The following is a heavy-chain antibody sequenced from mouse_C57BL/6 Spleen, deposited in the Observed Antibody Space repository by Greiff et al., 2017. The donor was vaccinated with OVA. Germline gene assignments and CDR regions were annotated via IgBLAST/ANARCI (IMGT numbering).Heavy chain of an antibody. CDR2: IDPSDSYT. CDR3: ARITARAHYCDY. J-gene: IGHJ2*01. D-gene: IGHD3-1*01. CDR1: GYTFTSYW. Sequence: QVQLQQPGAELVMPGASVKLSCKASGYTFTSYWMHWVKQRPGQGLEWIGEIDPSDSYTNYNQKLKGKSTLTVDKSSSTAYMQPSSLTSEDSAVYYCARITARAHYCDYWGQGTTLTVSS. V-gene: IGHV1-69*01.